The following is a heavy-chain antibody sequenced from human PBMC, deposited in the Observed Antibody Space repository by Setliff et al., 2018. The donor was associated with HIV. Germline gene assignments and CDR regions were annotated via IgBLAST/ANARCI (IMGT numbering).Heavy chain of an antibody. J-gene: IGHJ4*02. D-gene: IGHD3-22*01. V-gene: IGHV3-48*01. CDR1: GFTFSDYS. CDR3: ARPHYYDSSGYFIPGKY. Sequence: GGSLRLSCEASGFTFSDYSMNWVRQAPGKGLEWISYISSISTTTHYADSVKGRFTITRDNAKDSLYLQMNSLRAEDTAVYFCARPHYYDSSGYFIPGKYWGQGSLVTVSS. CDR2: ISSISTTT.